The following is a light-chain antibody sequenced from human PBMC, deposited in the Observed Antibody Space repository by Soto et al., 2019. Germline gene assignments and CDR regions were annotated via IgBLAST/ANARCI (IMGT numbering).Light chain of an antibody. Sequence: IQMTQSPSSLSASVGDRVIITCRASQGIGNSLAWYQQKAGRVPKLLMHSASTLLSGVPSRFSGSGSGTDFTLTISSLQPEDVSTYYGQTYDSAPWTFGQGTKVDIK. J-gene: IGKJ1*01. CDR3: QTYDSAPWT. CDR2: SAS. V-gene: IGKV1-27*01. CDR1: QGIGNS.